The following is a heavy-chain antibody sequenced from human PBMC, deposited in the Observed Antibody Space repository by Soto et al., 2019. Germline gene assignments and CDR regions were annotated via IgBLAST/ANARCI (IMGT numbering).Heavy chain of an antibody. V-gene: IGHV4-39*01. J-gene: IGHJ6*02. CDR3: ARQHYYYYGMDV. CDR2: IYYSGST. CDR1: GGSISSSSYY. Sequence: SETLSLTCTVSGGSISSSSYYWGWIRQPPGKGLEWIGSIYYSGSTYYNPSLKSRVTISVDTSKNQFSLKLSSVTAADTAVYYCARQHYYYYGMDVWGQGTTVT.